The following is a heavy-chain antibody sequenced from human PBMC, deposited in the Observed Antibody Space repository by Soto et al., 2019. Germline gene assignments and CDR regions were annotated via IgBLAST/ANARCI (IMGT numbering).Heavy chain of an antibody. CDR2: IGTAGDT. J-gene: IGHJ4*02. D-gene: IGHD1-1*01. CDR3: ARGPNWTFWPSFDY. CDR1: GFTFSSYA. V-gene: IGHV3-13*01. Sequence: GGSLRLSCAASGFTFSSYAMHWVRQATGKGLEWVSAIGTAGDTYYPGSVKGRFTISRENAKNSLYLQMNSLRAEDTAVYYCARGPNWTFWPSFDYWGQGTLVTVSS.